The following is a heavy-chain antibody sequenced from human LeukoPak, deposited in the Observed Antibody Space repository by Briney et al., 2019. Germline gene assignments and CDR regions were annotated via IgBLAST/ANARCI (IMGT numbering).Heavy chain of an antibody. Sequence: GGSLRLSCAASGFSFSSYVMNWVRQAPGKGLEWVANIKQDGSAKYYANSVKGRFTISRDDAKNSLYLEMNSLRAEDTAVYYCAGGGGWVFDFWGKGTLFTVSS. CDR2: IKQDGSAK. CDR1: GFSFSSYV. J-gene: IGHJ4*02. V-gene: IGHV3-7*04. D-gene: IGHD6-19*01. CDR3: AGGGGWVFDF.